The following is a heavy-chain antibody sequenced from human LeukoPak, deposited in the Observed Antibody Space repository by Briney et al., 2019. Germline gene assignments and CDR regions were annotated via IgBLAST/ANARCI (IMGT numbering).Heavy chain of an antibody. V-gene: IGHV3-23*01. CDR3: AKGRSSSWYFLY. J-gene: IGHJ4*02. Sequence: GGSLRLSCAASGFTFSTYAMSWVRQAPGKGLEWVSAISDSGGSTYYADSVKGRFTISRDISKNTLYLQMNSLRAEDTAVYYCAKGRSSSWYFLYWGQGTLVTVSS. CDR1: GFTFSTYA. D-gene: IGHD6-13*01. CDR2: ISDSGGST.